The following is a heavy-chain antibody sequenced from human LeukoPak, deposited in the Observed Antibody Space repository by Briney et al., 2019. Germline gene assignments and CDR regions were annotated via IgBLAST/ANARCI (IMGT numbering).Heavy chain of an antibody. D-gene: IGHD2-2*01. CDR1: GYTFTSYY. CDR3: ARDLIILVPADTPDAFDI. J-gene: IGHJ3*02. Sequence: GASVKVSCKASGYTFTSYYMHWVRQAPGQGLEWMGIINPSGGSTSYAQKFQGRVTMTRDTSTSTVYMELSSLRSDDTAVYYCARDLIILVPADTPDAFDIWGQGTMVTVSS. V-gene: IGHV1-46*01. CDR2: INPSGGST.